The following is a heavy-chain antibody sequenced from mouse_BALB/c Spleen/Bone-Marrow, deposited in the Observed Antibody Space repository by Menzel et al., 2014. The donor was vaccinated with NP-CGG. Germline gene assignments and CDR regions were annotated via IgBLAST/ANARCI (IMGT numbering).Heavy chain of an antibody. V-gene: IGHV1-80*01. CDR1: GYAFSSYW. CDR2: IYPGDGDT. CDR3: ARQYGNYFDY. D-gene: IGHD2-10*02. J-gene: IGHJ2*01. Sequence: VKLQESGAELVRPGSSVKISCKASGYAFSSYWMNWVKQRPGQGPEWIGQIYPGDGDTNYNGKFKGKATLTADKSSSTAYMQLSSLTSEDSAVYFCARQYGNYFDYWGQGTTLTVSS.